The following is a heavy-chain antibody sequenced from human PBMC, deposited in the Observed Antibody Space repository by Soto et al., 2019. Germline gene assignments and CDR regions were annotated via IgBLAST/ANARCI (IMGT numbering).Heavy chain of an antibody. D-gene: IGHD1-1*01. CDR3: AGTKGFRAAFEF. CDR1: GFTFSSYW. V-gene: IGHV3-7*01. J-gene: IGHJ3*01. CDR2: IKQDGSEK. Sequence: PGGSLRLSCAASGFTFSSYWMSWVRQAPGKGLEWVANIKQDGSEKYYVDSVKGRFTISRDNAKNSLYLQMNSLRAEDTAVYYCAGTKGFRAAFEFWGQGTMLTVPS.